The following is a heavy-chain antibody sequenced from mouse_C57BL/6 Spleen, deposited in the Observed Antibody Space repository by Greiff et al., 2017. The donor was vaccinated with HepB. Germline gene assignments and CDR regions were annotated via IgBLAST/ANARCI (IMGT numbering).Heavy chain of an antibody. CDR2: IHPNSGST. CDR3: ARDYYGSRGFWFAY. J-gene: IGHJ3*01. V-gene: IGHV1-64*01. D-gene: IGHD1-1*01. CDR1: GYTFTSYW. Sequence: QVQLQQSGAELVKPGASVKLSCKASGYTFTSYWMHWVKQRPGQGLEWIGMIHPNSGSTNYNEKFKSKATLTVDKSSSTAYMQLSSLTSEDSAVYYCARDYYGSRGFWFAYWGQGTLVTVSA.